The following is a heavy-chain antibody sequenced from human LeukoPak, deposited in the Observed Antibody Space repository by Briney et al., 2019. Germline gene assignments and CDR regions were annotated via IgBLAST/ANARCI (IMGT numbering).Heavy chain of an antibody. CDR1: GGSISSYY. Sequence: PSETLSLTCTVSGGSISSYYWSWIRQPAGKGLEWIGRLYTSGSTNYNPSLKSRVTISVDEAKNQFSLKLTSVTAADTAVYYCARGGYYFDTGDWGQGTLVTVSS. V-gene: IGHV4-4*07. D-gene: IGHD3-22*01. CDR2: LYTSGST. J-gene: IGHJ4*02. CDR3: ARGGYYFDTGD.